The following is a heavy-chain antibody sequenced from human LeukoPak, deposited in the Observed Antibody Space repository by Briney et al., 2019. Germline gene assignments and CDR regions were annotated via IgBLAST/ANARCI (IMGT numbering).Heavy chain of an antibody. CDR1: GGSISSYY. CDR3: ASFGGSDY. V-gene: IGHV4-59*01. Sequence: SETPSLTCTVSGGSISSYYWSWIRQPPGKGLEWIGYIYYSVSTNYNPSLKSRVNISVETSKNQFSLKLSSVTAADTAVYYCASFGGSDYWGQGTLVTVSS. CDR2: IYYSVST. D-gene: IGHD2-15*01. J-gene: IGHJ4*02.